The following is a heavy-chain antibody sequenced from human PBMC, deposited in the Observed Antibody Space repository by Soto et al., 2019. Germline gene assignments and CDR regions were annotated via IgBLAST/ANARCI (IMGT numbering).Heavy chain of an antibody. Sequence: PGESLKISCKGSGYSFTSYWISWVRQMPGKGLEWVGRIDPSDSYTNYSPSFQGHVTISADKSISTAYLQWSSLKASDTAMYYCARLGGTARPTTPSYYGMDVWGQGTTVTVSS. V-gene: IGHV5-10-1*01. J-gene: IGHJ6*02. CDR1: GYSFTSYW. CDR3: ARLGGTARPTTPSYYGMDV. D-gene: IGHD6-6*01. CDR2: IDPSDSYT.